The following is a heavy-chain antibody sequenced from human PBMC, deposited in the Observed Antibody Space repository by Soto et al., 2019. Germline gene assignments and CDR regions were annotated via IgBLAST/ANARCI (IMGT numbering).Heavy chain of an antibody. J-gene: IGHJ3*02. CDR2: ISSSGSTI. D-gene: IGHD1-26*01. CDR3: ARDQGVGATTSAFDI. Sequence: PGGSLRLSCAASGFTFSDYYMSWIRQAPGKGLEWVSYISSSGSTIYYADSVKGRFTISRDNAKNSLYLQMNSLRAEDTAVYYCARDQGVGATTSAFDIWGQGTMVTVSS. CDR1: GFTFSDYY. V-gene: IGHV3-11*01.